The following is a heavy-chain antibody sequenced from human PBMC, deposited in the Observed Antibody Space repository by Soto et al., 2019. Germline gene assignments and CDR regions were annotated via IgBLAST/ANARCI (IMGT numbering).Heavy chain of an antibody. D-gene: IGHD2-15*01. CDR3: ARENFVARVVGY. CDR1: GGSFSGYY. CDR2: INHSGST. Sequence: SETLSLTCAVYGGSFSGYYWSWIRQPPGKGLEWIGEINHSGSTNYNPSLKSRVTISVDTSKNQFSLKLSSVTAADTAVYYCARENFVARVVGYWGQGTLVTVSS. J-gene: IGHJ4*02. V-gene: IGHV4-34*01.